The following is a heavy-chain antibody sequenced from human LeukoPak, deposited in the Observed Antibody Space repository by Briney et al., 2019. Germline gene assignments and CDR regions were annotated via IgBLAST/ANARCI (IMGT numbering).Heavy chain of an antibody. J-gene: IGHJ4*02. Sequence: SETLSLTCTVSGGSISSSSHYWGWIRQPPGKGLEWIGSIYYSGNTYYNPSLKSRVTISVDTSKNQFSLKLSSVAAADTAVYYCARQQPELDYWGQGTLVTVSS. CDR2: IYYSGNT. CDR3: ARQQPELDY. V-gene: IGHV4-39*01. CDR1: GGSISSSSHY. D-gene: IGHD1-14*01.